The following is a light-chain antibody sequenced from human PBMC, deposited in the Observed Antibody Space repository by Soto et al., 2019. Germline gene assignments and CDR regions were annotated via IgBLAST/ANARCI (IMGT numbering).Light chain of an antibody. CDR3: SSITSSSTWV. V-gene: IGLV2-14*01. J-gene: IGLJ3*02. Sequence: QSALTQPASVSGSPGQSITISCTGTSSDVGGFNYVSWYQQHPGKVPKLMIFEASYRPSEVSDRFSGSKSGNTASLTISGLQAEDEADYYCSSITSSSTWVFGGGTKLTVL. CDR2: EAS. CDR1: SSDVGGFNY.